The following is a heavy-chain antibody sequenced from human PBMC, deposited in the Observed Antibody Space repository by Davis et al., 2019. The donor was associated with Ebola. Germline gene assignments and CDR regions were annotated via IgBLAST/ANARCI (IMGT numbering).Heavy chain of an antibody. CDR3: AKDSSSSGLYYYGMDV. V-gene: IGHV3-53*05. Sequence: GESLKISCAASGFTVSSNHMSWVRQAPGKGLEWVSVIYDHSTAYADSVRGRFIISRDNAKNSLYLQMNSLRAEDTALYYCAKDSSSSGLYYYGMDVWGQGTTVTVSS. J-gene: IGHJ6*02. CDR1: GFTVSSNH. CDR2: IYDHST. D-gene: IGHD6-6*01.